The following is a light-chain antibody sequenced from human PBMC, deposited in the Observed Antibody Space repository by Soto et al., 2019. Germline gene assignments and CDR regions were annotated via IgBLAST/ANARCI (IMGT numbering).Light chain of an antibody. J-gene: IGKJ1*01. CDR3: QQYGSSPRT. Sequence: ENVFTQSPGTLSFSPGERATLSCRASQSVSSSYLAWYRQKPGQAPRLLIYGASSRATGIPDRFSGSGSGTDFTLTISRLEPEDFAVYYCQQYGSSPRTFGQGT. CDR1: QSVSSSY. V-gene: IGKV3-20*01. CDR2: GAS.